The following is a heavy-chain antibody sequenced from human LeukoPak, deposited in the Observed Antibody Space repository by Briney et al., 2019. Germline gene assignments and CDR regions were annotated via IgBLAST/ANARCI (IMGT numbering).Heavy chain of an antibody. CDR3: ARAQVLTFGEFQYYMDV. CDR2: IYYSGST. CDR1: GGSISSSSYY. J-gene: IGHJ6*03. Sequence: PSEPLSLTCTVSGGSISSSSYYWGWIRQPPGKGLEWIGSIYYSGSTYYNPSLKSRVTISVDTSKNQFSLKLSSVTAAETAVYYCARAQVLTFGEFQYYMDVWGKGTTVTVSS. D-gene: IGHD3-10*01. V-gene: IGHV4-39*01.